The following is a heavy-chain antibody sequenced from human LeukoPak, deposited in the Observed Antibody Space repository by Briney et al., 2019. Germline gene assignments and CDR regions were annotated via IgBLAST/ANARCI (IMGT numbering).Heavy chain of an antibody. CDR3: ARLFVRYRYYYDSSGYAPFDY. V-gene: IGHV4-39*01. CDR2: IYYSGCT. CDR1: GRSISSSSYY. Sequence: SEYLSLTCTVSGRSISSSSYYWGWIRPPPGRGLEWFGRIYYSGCTYYNPSLKSRVTISVDTSKNQFSLKLSSVTAADTAVYYCARLFVRYRYYYDSSGYAPFDYWGQGTLVTVSS. D-gene: IGHD3-22*01. J-gene: IGHJ4*02.